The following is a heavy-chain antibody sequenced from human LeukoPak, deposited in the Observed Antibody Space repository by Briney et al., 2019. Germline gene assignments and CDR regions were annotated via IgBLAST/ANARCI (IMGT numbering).Heavy chain of an antibody. D-gene: IGHD3-3*01. CDR3: ARTYYDFWSGYYAPYMDL. Sequence: GGSVRLSCAPSGFPFSDYYMSGLRHAPGEGLVWVAYISSRGSTIYYADPVKGRFTISRDNAKNSQYLQLNSVRAEDPAVYYCARTYYDFWSGYYAPYMDLWGKGPTVSVSS. J-gene: IGHJ6*03. CDR1: GFPFSDYY. CDR2: ISSRGSTI. V-gene: IGHV3-11*01.